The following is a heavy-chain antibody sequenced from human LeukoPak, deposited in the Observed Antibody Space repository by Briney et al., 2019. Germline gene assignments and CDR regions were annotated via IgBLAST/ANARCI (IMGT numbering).Heavy chain of an antibody. D-gene: IGHD6-19*01. CDR1: GGAISTYY. CDR3: ARAQGYSSGWDFQH. Sequence: SETLSLTCTVSGGAISTYYWSWIRQTPGMGLEWIGYIYYTGSTNYNPSLKSRVTISVDASKNQFSLKMSSMTAADTAVYYCARAQGYSSGWDFQHWGQGTLVTVSS. V-gene: IGHV4-59*01. J-gene: IGHJ1*01. CDR2: IYYTGST.